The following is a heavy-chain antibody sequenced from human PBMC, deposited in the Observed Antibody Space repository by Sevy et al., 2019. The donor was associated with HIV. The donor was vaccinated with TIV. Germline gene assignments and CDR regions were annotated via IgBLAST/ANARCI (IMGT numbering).Heavy chain of an antibody. CDR1: GFTFSSYW. Sequence: GGCLRLSCEASGFTFSSYWMSWVRQAPGKGLEWVANIKEDGSVKYYLESVKGRFTISRDNAKNSVYLQMNSLRAEDAALYYCVRAIGAAGSYWGLGTLVTVSS. CDR3: VRAIGAAGSY. J-gene: IGHJ4*02. V-gene: IGHV3-7*01. CDR2: IKEDGSVK. D-gene: IGHD6-13*01.